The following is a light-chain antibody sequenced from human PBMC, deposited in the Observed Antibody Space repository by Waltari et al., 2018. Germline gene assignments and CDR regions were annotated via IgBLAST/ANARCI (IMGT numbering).Light chain of an antibody. Sequence: IQMTQSPSSLSASVGDRVTITCRASQSISSYLNWYQQKPGKAPKLLIFAASSLQSGVPLRFSGSGSGTDFTLTISTLQPEDFATYYCQQSYNTPPTFGQGTKVEIK. CDR3: QQSYNTPPT. V-gene: IGKV1-39*01. CDR1: QSISSY. CDR2: AAS. J-gene: IGKJ1*01.